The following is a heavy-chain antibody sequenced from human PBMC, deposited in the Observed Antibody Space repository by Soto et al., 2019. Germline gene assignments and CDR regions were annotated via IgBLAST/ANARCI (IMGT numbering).Heavy chain of an antibody. D-gene: IGHD5-12*01. J-gene: IGHJ4*02. CDR1: GGSVSSGSYY. V-gene: IGHV4-61*01. CDR2: IYYSGST. Sequence: QVQLQESGPGLVKPSETLSLTCTVSGGSVSSGSYYWSWIRQPPGKGLEWIGYIYYSGSTNYNPSPKTRVTLSGATSKNQFSRKLSSVAAADTAVYYCARAGDGYHYWGQGTLVTVSS. CDR3: ARAGDGYHY.